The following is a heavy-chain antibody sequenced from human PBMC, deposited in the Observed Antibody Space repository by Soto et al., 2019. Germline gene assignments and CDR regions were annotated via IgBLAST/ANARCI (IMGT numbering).Heavy chain of an antibody. CDR1: GFTFSSYG. D-gene: IGHD3-22*01. J-gene: IGHJ4*02. Sequence: QVQLVESGGGVVQPGRSLRLSCAASGFTFSSYGMHWVRQAPGKGLEWVAVISYDGSNKYYADSVKGRFTISRDNSKNKLYLQMNSLRAEDTAVYYCAKDWDTMIDWGQGTLVTVSS. CDR2: ISYDGSNK. V-gene: IGHV3-30*18. CDR3: AKDWDTMID.